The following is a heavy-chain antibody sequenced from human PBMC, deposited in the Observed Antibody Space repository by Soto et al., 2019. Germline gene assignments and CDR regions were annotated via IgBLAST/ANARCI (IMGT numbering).Heavy chain of an antibody. Sequence: PCGSLGLSCAPSGYTFWSYEVDGVRKTPGKGLERVSYISVSGTMRFYADAVKGRFTISRDNTKKILYLQMNSLRAEDTALYYCATAGLTGTVWGQGTTVTVTS. V-gene: IGHV3-48*03. J-gene: IGHJ6*02. CDR1: GYTFWSYE. D-gene: IGHD3-9*01. CDR2: ISVSGTMR. CDR3: ATAGLTGTV.